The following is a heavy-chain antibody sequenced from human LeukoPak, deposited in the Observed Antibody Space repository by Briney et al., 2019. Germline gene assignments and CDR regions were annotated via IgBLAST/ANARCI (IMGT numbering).Heavy chain of an antibody. CDR1: GYTFTSYG. CDR2: INPNSGGT. V-gene: IGHV1-2*02. CDR3: ARARLVGGPYDAFDI. D-gene: IGHD3-9*01. Sequence: ASVKVSCKASGYTFTSYGISWVRQAPGQGLEWMGWINPNSGGTNYAQKFQGRVTMTRDTSISTAYMELSRLRSDDTAVYYCARARLVGGPYDAFDIWGQGTMVTVSS. J-gene: IGHJ3*02.